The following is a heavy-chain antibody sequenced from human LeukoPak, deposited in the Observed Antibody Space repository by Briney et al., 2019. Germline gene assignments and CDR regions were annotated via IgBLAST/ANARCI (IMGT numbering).Heavy chain of an antibody. J-gene: IGHJ4*02. D-gene: IGHD3-22*01. CDR1: GLPFSSYA. CDR2: ISTNGGST. Sequence: GGSLRLSCAASGLPFSSYAMSWVRQAPGKGLEWVSGISTNGGSTSYADSVKGRFTISRDNPRNTLYMEMNSLRAEDTAVYYCSVMHRYYDGSGYWVQWGQGTLVTVSS. V-gene: IGHV3-23*01. CDR3: SVMHRYYDGSGYWVQ.